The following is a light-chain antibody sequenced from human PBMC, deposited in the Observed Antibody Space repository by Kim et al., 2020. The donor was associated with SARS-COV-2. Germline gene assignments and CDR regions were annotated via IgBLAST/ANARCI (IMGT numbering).Light chain of an antibody. J-gene: IGKJ2*01. V-gene: IGKV3-20*01. Sequence: SAGERDTLSSRGRQSVSGSNLVGYQQQPRQAPRRLIYGASRRSNGIPDRISGSGAGTDLIPTISRLEPEDVAVYYCQQYGSGFPYTFGQGTKLEI. CDR2: GAS. CDR3: QQYGSGFPYT. CDR1: QSVSGSN.